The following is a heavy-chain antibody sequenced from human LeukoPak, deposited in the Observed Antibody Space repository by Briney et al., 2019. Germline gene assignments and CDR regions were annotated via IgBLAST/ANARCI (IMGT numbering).Heavy chain of an antibody. CDR3: ARDSGFWLF. V-gene: IGHV4-39*07. J-gene: IGHJ1*01. CDR2: IYCTGST. CDR1: GDSITSGSYY. Sequence: SETLSLTCTVSGDSITSGSYYWGWIRQTPEQGLEWIGNIYCTGSTSFNPSFKSRITMSVDTSKNQFSLNLISVTAADTAVYFCARDSGFWLFWGQGTLVTVSS. D-gene: IGHD3-22*01.